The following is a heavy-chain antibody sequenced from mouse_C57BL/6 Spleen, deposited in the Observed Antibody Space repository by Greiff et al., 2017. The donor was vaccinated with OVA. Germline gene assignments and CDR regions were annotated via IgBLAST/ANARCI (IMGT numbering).Heavy chain of an antibody. CDR1: GFSFNTYA. CDR2: IRSKSNNYAT. D-gene: IGHD2-4*01. V-gene: IGHV10-1*01. J-gene: IGHJ4*01. Sequence: EVQLVESGGGLVQPKGSLKLSCAASGFSFNTYAMNWVRQAPGKGLEWVARIRSKSNNYATYYADSVKDRFTISRDDSESMLYLQMNNLKTEDTAMYYCVRHETYDYDVGYAMDYWGQGTSVTVSS. CDR3: VRHETYDYDVGYAMDY.